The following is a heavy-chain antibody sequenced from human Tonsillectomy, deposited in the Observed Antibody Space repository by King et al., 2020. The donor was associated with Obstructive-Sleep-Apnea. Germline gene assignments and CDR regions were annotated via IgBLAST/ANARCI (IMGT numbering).Heavy chain of an antibody. D-gene: IGHD2-2*01. V-gene: IGHV3-33*06. CDR1: GFTFSSYG. Sequence: VQLVESGGGVVQPGRSLRLSCAASGFTFSSYGMHWVRQAPGKGLEWVAVIWYDGSNKYYADSVKGRFTISRDNSKNTLDLQMNSLRAEDTAVYYCAKEDIVVVPAAMGHMDLYYYYYGMDVWGQGTTVTVSS. J-gene: IGHJ6*02. CDR3: AKEDIVVVPAAMGHMDLYYYYYGMDV. CDR2: IWYDGSNK.